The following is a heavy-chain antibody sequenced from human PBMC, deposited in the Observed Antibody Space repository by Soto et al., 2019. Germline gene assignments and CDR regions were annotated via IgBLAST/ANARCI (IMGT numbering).Heavy chain of an antibody. CDR1: GFSVSSGY. CDR2: IYRGGST. CDR3: ARANDFNAFDI. V-gene: IGHV3-53*01. Sequence: GGSLRLSCVASGFSVSSGYMNWVRQAPGKGPEWVSVIYRGGSTYEADSVKGRFTITRHDSKNTLYRQMNSLRPEDTAVYYCARANDFNAFDIWGQGTMVTVSS. D-gene: IGHD2-21*02. J-gene: IGHJ3*02.